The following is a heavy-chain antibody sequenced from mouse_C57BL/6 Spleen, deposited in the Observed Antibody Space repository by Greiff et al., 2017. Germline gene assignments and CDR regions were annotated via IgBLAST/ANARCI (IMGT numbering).Heavy chain of an antibody. V-gene: IGHV5-4*01. CDR1: GFTFSSYA. J-gene: IGHJ4*01. CDR2: ISDGGSYT. Sequence: EVQLVESGGGLVKPGGSLKLSCAASGFTFSSYAMSWVRQTPEKRLEWVATISDGGSYTYYPDNVKGRFAISRDNAKNNLYLQLSHLKSEDTAMYYCARDDYGSSYESYAMDYWGQGTSVTVSS. CDR3: ARDDYGSSYESYAMDY. D-gene: IGHD1-1*01.